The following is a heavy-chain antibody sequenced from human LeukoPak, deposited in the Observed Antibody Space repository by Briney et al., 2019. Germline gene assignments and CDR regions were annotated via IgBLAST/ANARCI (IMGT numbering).Heavy chain of an antibody. Sequence: PGGSLRLSCAASGFTFSSYAMSWVRQAPGKGLEWASVISGSGGSTHYADSVKGRFTISRDNSKNTLYLQMNSLRAEDTAVYYCARDRLYSSGWNYFDYWGQGTLVTVSS. J-gene: IGHJ4*02. CDR2: ISGSGGST. D-gene: IGHD6-19*01. V-gene: IGHV3-23*01. CDR1: GFTFSSYA. CDR3: ARDRLYSSGWNYFDY.